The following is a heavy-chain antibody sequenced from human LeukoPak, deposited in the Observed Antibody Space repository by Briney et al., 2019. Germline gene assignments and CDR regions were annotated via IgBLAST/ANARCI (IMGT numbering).Heavy chain of an antibody. V-gene: IGHV3-7*01. CDR1: GFTFSSYS. J-gene: IGHJ1*01. CDR3: ATYSSLNRREFQY. Sequence: GGSLRLSCAASGFTFSSYSMNWVRQAPGKGLQWVANIKTDGSEKYYVDSVKGRFTIFRDNAKNSLYLQMNSLRAEDTAVYYCATYSSLNRREFQYWGQGTLLTVSS. CDR2: IKTDGSEK. D-gene: IGHD3-22*01.